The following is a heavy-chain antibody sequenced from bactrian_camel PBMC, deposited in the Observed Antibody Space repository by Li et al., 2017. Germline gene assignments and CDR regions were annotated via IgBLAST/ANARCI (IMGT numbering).Heavy chain of an antibody. Sequence: QLVESGGGLVQPGGSLRLSCAASGFTFSSYGMYWVRQAPGKGLEWVSTVGYDGGPTNYADSVKGRFTISRDNAKNTVYLQLNSLKPEDTALYYCATTRRLYGGPGLDYNYWGQGTQVTVS. CDR1: GFTFSSYG. D-gene: IGHD2*01. V-gene: IGHV3S25*01. CDR2: VGYDGGPT. J-gene: IGHJ4*01. CDR3: ATTRRLYGGPGLDYNY.